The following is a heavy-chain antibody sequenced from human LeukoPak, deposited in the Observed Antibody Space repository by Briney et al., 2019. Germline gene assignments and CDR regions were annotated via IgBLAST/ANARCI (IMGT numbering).Heavy chain of an antibody. CDR3: ARVFRELHAFDI. CDR1: GGSISSSSYY. J-gene: IGHJ3*02. Sequence: PSETLSLTCTVSGGSISSSSYYWGWIRQPPGKGLEWIGSIYYSGSTYYNPSLKSRVTISVDTSKNQFSLKLSSVTAADTAVYYCARVFRELHAFDIWGQGTMVTVSS. CDR2: IYYSGST. V-gene: IGHV4-39*01. D-gene: IGHD1-26*01.